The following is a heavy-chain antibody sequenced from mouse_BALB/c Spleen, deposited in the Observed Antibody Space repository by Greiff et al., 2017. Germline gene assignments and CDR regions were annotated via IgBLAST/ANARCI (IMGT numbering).Heavy chain of an antibody. D-gene: IGHD1-1*01. V-gene: IGHV7-3*02. J-gene: IGHJ2*01. Sequence: EVQRVESGGGLVQPGGSLRLSCATSGFTFTDYYMSWVRQPPGKALEWLGFIRNKANGYTTEYSASVKGRFTISRDNSQSILYLQMNTLRAEDSATYYCARDIRYYGIFDYWGQGTTLTVSS. CDR1: GFTFTDYY. CDR3: ARDIRYYGIFDY. CDR2: IRNKANGYTT.